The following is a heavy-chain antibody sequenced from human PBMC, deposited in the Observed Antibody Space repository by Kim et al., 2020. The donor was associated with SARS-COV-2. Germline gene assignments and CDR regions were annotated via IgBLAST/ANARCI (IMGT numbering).Heavy chain of an antibody. V-gene: IGHV3-7*01. Sequence: DSVKDRFTISSDNAKNSLYLQRNSLRAEDAAVYYCARDLRIAAAGLGMDVWGQGTTVTVSS. J-gene: IGHJ6*02. D-gene: IGHD6-13*01. CDR3: ARDLRIAAAGLGMDV.